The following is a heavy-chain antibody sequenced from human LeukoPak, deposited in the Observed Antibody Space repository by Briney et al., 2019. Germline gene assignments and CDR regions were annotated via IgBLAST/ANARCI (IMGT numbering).Heavy chain of an antibody. D-gene: IGHD3-22*01. CDR3: AKDRFFYDSGSKAN. V-gene: IGHV3-9*01. J-gene: IGHJ4*02. CDR2: ISWNSGII. Sequence: GGSLRLSCVASGFTFDDYGMFWVRQTPGKGLEWVSAISWNSGIIAYADSVKGRFTIFRDNAKNSLYLQMNSLRVEDTAAYYCAKDRFFYDSGSKANWGQGTLVTVSS. CDR1: GFTFDDYG.